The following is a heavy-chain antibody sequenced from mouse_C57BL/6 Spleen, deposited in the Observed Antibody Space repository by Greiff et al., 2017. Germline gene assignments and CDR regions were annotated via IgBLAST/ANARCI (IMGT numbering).Heavy chain of an antibody. CDR1: GFTFSSYG. CDR2: ISSGGSYT. D-gene: IGHD1-1*01. V-gene: IGHV5-6*01. CDR3: ARPSTVVAHFDY. Sequence: EVHLVESGGDLVKPGGSLKLSCAASGFTFSSYGMSWVRQTPDKRLEWVATISSGGSYTYYPDSVKGRFTISRDNAKNTLYLQMSSLKSEDTAMYYCARPSTVVAHFDYWGQGTTLTVSS. J-gene: IGHJ2*01.